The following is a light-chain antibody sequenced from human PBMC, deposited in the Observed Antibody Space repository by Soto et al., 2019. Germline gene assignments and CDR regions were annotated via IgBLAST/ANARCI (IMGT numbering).Light chain of an antibody. CDR1: QSISATY. V-gene: IGKV3-20*01. J-gene: IGKJ1*01. CDR2: GTS. Sequence: EVVLTQSPATLSLSPGERATLSCKTSQSISATYLAWYQQKPGQAPRLLIYGTSSRATGIPDRFSGSGSGTDFTLTISRLEPEDFAVYYCQQYGRSWWTFGQGTKVEIK. CDR3: QQYGRSWWT.